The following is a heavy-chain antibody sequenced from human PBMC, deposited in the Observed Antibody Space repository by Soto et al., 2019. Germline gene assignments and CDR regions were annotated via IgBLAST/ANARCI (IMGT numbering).Heavy chain of an antibody. J-gene: IGHJ6*02. CDR2: ISYDGSNK. V-gene: IGHV3-30*18. Sequence: GGSLRLSCAASGFTFSSYGMHWVRQAPGKGLEWVAVISYDGSNKYYADSVKGRFTISRDNSKNTLYLQMNSLRAEDTAVYYCAKDFRGPAGIAYGMDVWGQGTTVTVSS. CDR3: AKDFRGPAGIAYGMDV. D-gene: IGHD6-13*01. CDR1: GFTFSSYG.